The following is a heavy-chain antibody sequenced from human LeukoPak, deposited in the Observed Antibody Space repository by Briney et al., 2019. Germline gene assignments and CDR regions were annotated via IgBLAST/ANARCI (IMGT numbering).Heavy chain of an antibody. CDR2: IRYDGSNE. V-gene: IGHV3-30*02. CDR3: ATEHWGPNS. CDR1: GFTFSSYG. J-gene: IGHJ4*02. Sequence: PGGSLRLSCAASGFTFSSYGMHWVRQAPGKGLEWVSFIRYDGSNEYYADSVRGRFTISRDNSKNTLYLQMSSLRGEDTALYYCATEHWGPNSWGQGTLVTVSS. D-gene: IGHD3-16*01.